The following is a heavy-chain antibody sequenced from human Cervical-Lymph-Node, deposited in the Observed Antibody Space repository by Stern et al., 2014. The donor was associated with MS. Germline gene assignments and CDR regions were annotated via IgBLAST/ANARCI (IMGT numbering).Heavy chain of an antibody. D-gene: IGHD2-21*01. Sequence: QVQLVESGAEVMKPGASVKVSCTASGYTFSTYGISWVRQAPGQGLEWMGRISGYNGDTNYAKKLQSRGSMTTDTSTTTAYMELRRLRPDDTAVYYCARDHMRHILVGWDAFDIWGQGTMVTVSS. J-gene: IGHJ3*02. CDR3: ARDHMRHILVGWDAFDI. V-gene: IGHV1-18*01. CDR1: GYTFSTYG. CDR2: ISGYNGDT.